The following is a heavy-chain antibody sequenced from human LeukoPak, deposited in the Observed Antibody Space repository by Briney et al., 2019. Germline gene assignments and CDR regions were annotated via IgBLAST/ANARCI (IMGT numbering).Heavy chain of an antibody. V-gene: IGHV4-38-2*02. Sequence: SETLSLTCTVSGYSISSGYYWGWIRQPPGKGLEWIERIYTSGSTNYNPSLKSRVTMSVDTSKNQFSLKLSSVTAADTAVYYCARAYSEAFDIWGQGTMVTVSS. J-gene: IGHJ3*02. CDR3: ARAYSEAFDI. D-gene: IGHD2-21*01. CDR1: GYSISSGYY. CDR2: IYTSGST.